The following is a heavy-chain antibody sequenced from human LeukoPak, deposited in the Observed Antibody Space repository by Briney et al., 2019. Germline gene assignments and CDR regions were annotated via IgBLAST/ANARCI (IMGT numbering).Heavy chain of an antibody. Sequence: GGSLRLSCAASGFTVSSNYMNWVRLAPGKGLEWVSYISRSGSTIYYADSVKGRFTISRDNAKNSLYLQMNSLRAEDTAVYYCARENWSDVRGSFDPWGQGTLVTVSS. J-gene: IGHJ5*02. D-gene: IGHD1-1*01. CDR2: ISRSGSTI. V-gene: IGHV3-48*01. CDR3: ARENWSDVRGSFDP. CDR1: GFTVSSNY.